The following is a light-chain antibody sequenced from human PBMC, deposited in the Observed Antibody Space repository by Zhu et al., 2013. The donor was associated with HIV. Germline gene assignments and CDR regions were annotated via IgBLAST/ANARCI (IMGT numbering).Light chain of an antibody. CDR2: AAS. V-gene: IGKV3-15*01. Sequence: EIVMTQSPAALSVSPGERATLSCRASESVRNYLAWYQQKPGQAPRLLIYAASTRATGIPARFSGSGSGTEFTLTISSLQPDDFATYYCQQYNSLGTFGQGTKVEN. CDR1: ESVRNY. J-gene: IGKJ1*01. CDR3: QQYNSLGT.